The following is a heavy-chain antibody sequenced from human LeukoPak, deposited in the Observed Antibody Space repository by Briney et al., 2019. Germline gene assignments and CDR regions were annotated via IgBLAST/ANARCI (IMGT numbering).Heavy chain of an antibody. J-gene: IGHJ4*02. D-gene: IGHD6-6*01. CDR2: INHSGST. V-gene: IGHV4-34*01. CDR3: ASAVNTYSSSSPYYFDY. CDR1: GGSFSGYY. Sequence: PSETLSLTCAVYGGSFSGYYWSWIRQPPGKGLEWIGEINHSGSTNYNPSLKSRVTISVDTSKNQFSLKLSSVTAADTAVYYRASAVNTYSSSSPYYFDYWGQGTLVTVSS.